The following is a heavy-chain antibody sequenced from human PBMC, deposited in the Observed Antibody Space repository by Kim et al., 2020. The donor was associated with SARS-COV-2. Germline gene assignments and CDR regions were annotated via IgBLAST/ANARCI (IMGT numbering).Heavy chain of an antibody. CDR3: ARIIRYFDWLSDTHFDY. V-gene: IGHV3-11*03. Sequence: GGSLRLSCAASGFTFSDYYMSWIRQAPGKGLEWVSYISSSSSYTNYADSVKGRFTISRDNAKNSLYLQMNSLRAEDTAVYYCARIIRYFDWLSDTHFDYWGQGTLVTVSS. CDR1: GFTFSDYY. D-gene: IGHD3-9*01. J-gene: IGHJ4*02. CDR2: ISSSSSYT.